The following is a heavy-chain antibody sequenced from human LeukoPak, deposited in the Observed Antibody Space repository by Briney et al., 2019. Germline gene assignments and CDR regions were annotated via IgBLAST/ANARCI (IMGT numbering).Heavy chain of an antibody. D-gene: IGHD3-10*01. J-gene: IGHJ6*02. CDR3: AREVRGMDV. Sequence: PGGSLRLSCAVSGISLSNYGMSWVRQAPGKGLEWVAGISGSGGGTNYADSVKGRFTISRHNSKNTLYLQMNSLRAEDTAVYYCAREVRGMDVWGQGTTVTVSS. CDR2: ISGSGGGT. CDR1: GISLSNYG. V-gene: IGHV3-23*01.